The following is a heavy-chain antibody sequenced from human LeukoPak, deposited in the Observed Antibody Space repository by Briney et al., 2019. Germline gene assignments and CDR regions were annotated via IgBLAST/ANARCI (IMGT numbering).Heavy chain of an antibody. J-gene: IGHJ4*02. Sequence: NPSETLSLTCNVSGGSISGYSWSWIRQPAGKGLEWIGHIFASGSTNYNPSLRSRLTMSVDTSKNQFSLKLSSVTAADTAVYYCARSYAHDYWGQGTLVTVSS. CDR2: IFASGST. CDR1: GGSISGYS. V-gene: IGHV4-4*07. CDR3: ARSYAHDY. D-gene: IGHD2-2*01.